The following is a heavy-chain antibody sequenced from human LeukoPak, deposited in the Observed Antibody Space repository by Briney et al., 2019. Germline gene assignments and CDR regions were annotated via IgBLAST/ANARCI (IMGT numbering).Heavy chain of an antibody. D-gene: IGHD3-22*01. Sequence: SQTLSLTCAISGDTVSSNSAAWHWIRQSPSRGLEWLARTYYRSKWYNDYAVSVKSRITINPDTSKNQFSLQLNSVTPEDTAVYFCARDRSYDSSGYYSYFDYWGQGTLVTVSS. J-gene: IGHJ4*02. CDR3: ARDRSYDSSGYYSYFDY. V-gene: IGHV6-1*01. CDR1: GDTVSSNSAA. CDR2: TYYRSKWYN.